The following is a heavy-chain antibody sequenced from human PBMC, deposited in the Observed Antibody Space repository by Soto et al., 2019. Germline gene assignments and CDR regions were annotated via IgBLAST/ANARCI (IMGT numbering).Heavy chain of an antibody. CDR2: INSEGSVT. CDR3: SRVHRYCSGDTCSVFDA. Sequence: PGGSLRLSCAASGFTFSLYWMHWVRQAPGKGLMWVSRINSEGSVTNYADSVKGRFTISRDNAKNTLYLQMNSLRAEDTAMYYCSRVHRYCSGDTCSVFDAWGLGTLVTVSS. J-gene: IGHJ4*02. V-gene: IGHV3-74*01. D-gene: IGHD2-15*01. CDR1: GFTFSLYW.